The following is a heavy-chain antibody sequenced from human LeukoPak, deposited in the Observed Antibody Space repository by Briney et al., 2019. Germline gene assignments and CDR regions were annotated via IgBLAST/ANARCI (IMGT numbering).Heavy chain of an antibody. J-gene: IGHJ4*02. CDR3: ARQEGYYGSGSTSPRFDY. CDR2: IYYSGST. D-gene: IGHD3-10*01. V-gene: IGHV4-39*01. Sequence: SETLSLTCTVSGGSISSSSYYWGWIRQPPGKGLEWIGSIYYSGSTYYNPSLKSRVTISVDTSKNQFSLKLSSVTAADTAVYYCARQEGYYGSGSTSPRFDYWGQGTLVTVSS. CDR1: GGSISSSSYY.